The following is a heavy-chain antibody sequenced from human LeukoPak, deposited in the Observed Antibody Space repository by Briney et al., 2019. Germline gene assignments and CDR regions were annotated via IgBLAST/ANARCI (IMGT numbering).Heavy chain of an antibody. CDR2: ISAYNGNT. D-gene: IGHD2-2*01. CDR1: GYTFTNYG. J-gene: IGHJ6*02. V-gene: IGHV1-18*01. CDR3: GRDLDIVVALAAPRHYGMDV. Sequence: GASVKVSCKSSGYTFTNYGIIWVRQAPGQGLEWMGWISAYNGNTNYVQKLQGRVTMTTDTSTSTAYMELRSLRSDDTAVYYCGRDLDIVVALAAPRHYGMDVWGQGTTVTVSS.